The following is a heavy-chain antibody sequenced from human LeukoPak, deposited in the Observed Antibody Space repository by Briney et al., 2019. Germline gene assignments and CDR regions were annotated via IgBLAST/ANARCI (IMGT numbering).Heavy chain of an antibody. CDR3: ARVRSSRSSGYSY. D-gene: IGHD3-22*01. CDR2: INHSGGT. Sequence: SETLSLXCAVYGGSFSGYYWSWIRQPPGKGLEWIGEINHSGGTNYNPSLKSRVTISVDTSKNQFSLKLSSVTAADTAVYYCARVRSSRSSGYSYWGQRTLVTVSS. J-gene: IGHJ4*02. CDR1: GGSFSGYY. V-gene: IGHV4-34*01.